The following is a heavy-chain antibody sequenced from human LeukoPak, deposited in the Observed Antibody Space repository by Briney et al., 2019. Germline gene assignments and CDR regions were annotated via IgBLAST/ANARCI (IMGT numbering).Heavy chain of an antibody. CDR1: GGTFSSYA. D-gene: IGHD3-22*01. CDR3: ATRSDDYYDSSGYYFMDY. V-gene: IGHV1-69*01. Sequence: WYSLKVSCKTSGGTFSSYAITWVRQSPAQWLKRKGGIITIFGTANYAQKFQGRVTINADESTSTAYMELSSLRSEDTAVYYCATRSDDYYDSSGYYFMDYWGQGTLVTVSS. CDR2: IITIFGTA. J-gene: IGHJ4*02.